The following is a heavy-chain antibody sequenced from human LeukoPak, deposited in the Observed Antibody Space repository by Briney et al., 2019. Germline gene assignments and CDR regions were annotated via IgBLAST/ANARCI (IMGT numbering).Heavy chain of an antibody. CDR2: ISGSDDRT. CDR1: GFTVSSNY. J-gene: IGHJ4*02. CDR3: AKDRGY. Sequence: GGSLRLSCAASGFTVSSNYMSWVRQAPGKGLEWVSAISGSDDRTYYADSVKGRFTISRDNSKNTLYLQMNSLRAEDTAVYYCAKDRGYWGQGTLVTVSS. V-gene: IGHV3-23*01.